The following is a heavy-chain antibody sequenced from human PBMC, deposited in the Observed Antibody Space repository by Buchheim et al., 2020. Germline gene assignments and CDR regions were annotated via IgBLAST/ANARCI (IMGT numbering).Heavy chain of an antibody. CDR1: GGSISSSSYY. CDR3: ARQDYRNDYEFEY. CDR2: IYYGENS. V-gene: IGHV4-39*01. D-gene: IGHD4-11*01. J-gene: IGHJ4*02. Sequence: QVQLQESGPGLVKPSETLSLTCTVSGGSISSSSYYWGWIRQPPGKGLEWIGNIYYGENSYYNPSLKRRVIISVDTSKNQFSLKLNAVTAADTAVYYCARQDYRNDYEFEYWGQGTL.